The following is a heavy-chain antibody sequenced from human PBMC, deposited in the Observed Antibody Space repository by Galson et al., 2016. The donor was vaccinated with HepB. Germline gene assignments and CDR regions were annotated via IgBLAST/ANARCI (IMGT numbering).Heavy chain of an antibody. Sequence: SLRLSCAASGFTFSNYNMNWVRRAPGKGLEWVSSITSSSTYIYYAGSVKGRFTISRDNSKNTLYLQMNSLRAEDTAIYYCARDLLGTGDYWGQGTLVTVSS. CDR1: GFTFSNYN. D-gene: IGHD1-1*01. V-gene: IGHV3-21*01. CDR3: ARDLLGTGDY. CDR2: ITSSSTYI. J-gene: IGHJ4*02.